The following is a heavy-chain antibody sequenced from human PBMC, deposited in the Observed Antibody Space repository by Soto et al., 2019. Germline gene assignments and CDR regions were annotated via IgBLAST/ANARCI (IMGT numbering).Heavy chain of an antibody. V-gene: IGHV1-69*01. CDR2: IIPIFGTA. CDR1: GGTFSSYA. J-gene: IGHJ5*02. D-gene: IGHD2-2*03. Sequence: QVQLVQSEAEVKKPGSSVKVSCKASGGTFSSYAISWVRQAPGQGLEWMGGIIPIFGTANYAQKFQGRVTITADESTSTAYMELSSLRSEDTAVYYCARDGYCSSTSCYSSPRLDPWGQGTLVTVSS. CDR3: ARDGYCSSTSCYSSPRLDP.